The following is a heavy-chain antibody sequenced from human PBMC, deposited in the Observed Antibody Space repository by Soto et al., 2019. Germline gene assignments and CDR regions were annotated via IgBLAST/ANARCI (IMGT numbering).Heavy chain of an antibody. CDR3: ARPYCSGGSCNLGYFDY. J-gene: IGHJ4*02. Sequence: GESLKISCKGSGFSFWSYWSGWVRQRPGKGLEWMGIIYPGDSDTRYSPSFQGQVTISADKSITTAYLQWSSLKASDTAMYYCARPYCSGGSCNLGYFDYWGQGTLVTVSS. CDR2: IYPGDSDT. V-gene: IGHV5-51*01. D-gene: IGHD2-15*01. CDR1: GFSFWSYW.